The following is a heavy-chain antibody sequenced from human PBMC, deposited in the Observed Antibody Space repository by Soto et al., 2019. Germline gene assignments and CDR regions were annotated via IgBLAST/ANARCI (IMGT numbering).Heavy chain of an antibody. V-gene: IGHV6-1*01. CDR3: ARVETAGIAAAGSPDYYYYYGMDV. D-gene: IGHD6-13*01. J-gene: IGHJ6*02. CDR2: TYYRSKWYN. CDR1: GDSVSSNSAA. Sequence: SQTLSLTCAISGDSVSSNSAAWNWIRQSPSRGLEWLGRTYYRSKWYNDYAVSVKSRITINPDTPKNQFSLQLNSVTPEDTAVYYCARVETAGIAAAGSPDYYYYYGMDVWGQGTTVTVSS.